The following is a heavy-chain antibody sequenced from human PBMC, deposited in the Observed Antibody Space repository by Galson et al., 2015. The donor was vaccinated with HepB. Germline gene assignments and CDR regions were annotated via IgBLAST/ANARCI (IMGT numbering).Heavy chain of an antibody. CDR3: ARALAHPIVATTPYGMDV. CDR1: GYTFTSYG. D-gene: IGHD5-12*01. Sequence: SVKVSCKASGYTFTSYGISWVRQAPGQGLEWMGWISAYNGNTNYAQKLQGRVTMTTDTSTSTAYMELRSLRSDDTAVYYCARALAHPIVATTPYGMDVWGQGTTVTVSS. J-gene: IGHJ6*02. CDR2: ISAYNGNT. V-gene: IGHV1-18*04.